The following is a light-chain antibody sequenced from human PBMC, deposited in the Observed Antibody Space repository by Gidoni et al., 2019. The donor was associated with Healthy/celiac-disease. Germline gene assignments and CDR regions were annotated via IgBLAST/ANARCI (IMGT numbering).Light chain of an antibody. V-gene: IGLV2-23*03. CDR1: SSDVGSYNL. J-gene: IGLJ2*01. CDR3: CSYAGSSTFVV. Sequence: QSALTQPASVSGSPGQSLTISCTGTSSDVGSYNLVSWYQQHPGKAPKLMIYEGSKRPSGVSNRFSGSKSGNTASLTISGLQAEDEAYYYCCSYAGSSTFVVFGGGTKLTVL. CDR2: EGS.